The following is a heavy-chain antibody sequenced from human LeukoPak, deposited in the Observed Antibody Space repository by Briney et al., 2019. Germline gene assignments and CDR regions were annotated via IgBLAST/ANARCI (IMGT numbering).Heavy chain of an antibody. CDR3: ASGGSPGSFIAVAGTYY. D-gene: IGHD6-19*01. CDR1: GYTFTSYA. V-gene: IGHV1-3*01. Sequence: VASVKVSCKASGYTFTSYAMHWVRQAPGQRLEWMGWINAGNGNTKYSQKFQGRVTITRDTSASTAYMELSSLRSEDTAVYYCASGGSPGSFIAVAGTYYWGQGTLVTVSS. J-gene: IGHJ4*02. CDR2: INAGNGNT.